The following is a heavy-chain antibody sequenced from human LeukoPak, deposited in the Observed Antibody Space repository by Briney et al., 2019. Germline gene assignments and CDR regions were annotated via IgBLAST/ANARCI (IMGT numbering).Heavy chain of an antibody. V-gene: IGHV4-34*01. J-gene: IGHJ6*03. Sequence: SETLSLTCAVYGGSFSDYYWSWIRQPPGKGLEWIGEINHSGSTDYNPSLKSRVTISVDTSKNQFSLNLSSVTAADTAVYYCARETSQKGAHYMDVWGKGTTVTISS. CDR1: GGSFSDYY. CDR3: ARETSQKGAHYMDV. CDR2: INHSGST. D-gene: IGHD3-16*01.